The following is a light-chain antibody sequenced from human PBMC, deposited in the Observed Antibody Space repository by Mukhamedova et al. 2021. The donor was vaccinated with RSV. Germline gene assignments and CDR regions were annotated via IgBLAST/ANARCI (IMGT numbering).Light chain of an antibody. CDR2: EVS. CDR3: SSYAGSNNYV. CDR1: SSDVGGYNY. V-gene: IGLV2-8*01. Sequence: GTSSDVGGYNYVSWYQQHPGKAPKLMIYEVSKRPSGVPDRFSGSKSGNTASLTVSGLQAEDEADYYCSSYAGSNNYVFGTGTKFPV. J-gene: IGLJ1*01.